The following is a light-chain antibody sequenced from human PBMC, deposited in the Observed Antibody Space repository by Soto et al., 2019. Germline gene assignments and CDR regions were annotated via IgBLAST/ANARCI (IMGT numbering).Light chain of an antibody. CDR1: QSVRNSY. J-gene: IGKJ5*01. CDR2: GAS. V-gene: IGKV3-20*01. Sequence: EIVLTQSPGTLSLSPGERATLSCRASQSVRNSYLAGYQQKPGQAPRLLMSGASSRSTGIPDRFSGNGSGTDFTLTISRLEPEDFAVYYCQQYGNSPQITFGQGTRLEMK. CDR3: QQYGNSPQIT.